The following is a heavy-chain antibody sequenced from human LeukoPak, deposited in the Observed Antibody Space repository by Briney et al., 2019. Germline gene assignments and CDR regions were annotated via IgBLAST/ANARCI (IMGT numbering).Heavy chain of an antibody. CDR1: GFTFSSYG. CDR2: ISYDGSNK. D-gene: IGHD3-3*01. CDR3: ASNYYGFWSGYSYYYMDV. V-gene: IGHV3-30*19. J-gene: IGHJ6*03. Sequence: GGSLRLSCAASGFTFSSYGMHWVRQTPGKGLEWVAVISYDGSNKYYADSVKGRFTISRDNSKNTLYMQMNSLRAEDTAVYYCASNYYGFWSGYSYYYMDVWGKGTTVTVSS.